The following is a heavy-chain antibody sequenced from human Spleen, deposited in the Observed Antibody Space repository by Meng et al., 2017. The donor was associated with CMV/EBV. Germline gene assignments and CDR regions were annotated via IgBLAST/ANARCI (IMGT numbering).Heavy chain of an antibody. CDR3: ARLKWFGDPGNY. D-gene: IGHD3-10*01. CDR1: GGSISSYY. CDR2: IYYSGST. V-gene: IGHV4-59*01. Sequence: SETLSLTCTVSGGSISSYYWSWIRQPPGKGLEWIGYIYYSGSTYYNPSLKSRVTISVDTSKNQFSLKLSSVTAADTAVYYCARLKWFGDPGNYWGQGTLVTVSS. J-gene: IGHJ4*02.